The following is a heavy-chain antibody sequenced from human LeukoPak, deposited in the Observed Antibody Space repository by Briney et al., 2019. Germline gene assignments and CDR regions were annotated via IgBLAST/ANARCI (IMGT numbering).Heavy chain of an antibody. D-gene: IGHD5-18*01. Sequence: ASVKVSCKAAGGTFSSYAISWVRQAPGQGLEWRGGIIPIFGTANYAQKFQGRVTITADKSTITAYVELSSLRSEDTAVYYCARSNRWIQLWLGGYFDYWGQGTLVTVSS. CDR3: ARSNRWIQLWLGGYFDY. J-gene: IGHJ4*02. V-gene: IGHV1-69*06. CDR2: IIPIFGTA. CDR1: GGTFSSYA.